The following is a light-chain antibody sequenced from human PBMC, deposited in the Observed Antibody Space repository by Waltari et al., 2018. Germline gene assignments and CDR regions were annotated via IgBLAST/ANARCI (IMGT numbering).Light chain of an antibody. CDR2: RDT. V-gene: IGLV3-9*01. J-gene: IGLJ3*02. Sequence: SYALRQPFSMSVALGQTAKITCGGDNIGSKHVHWYQQKPGQAPLVVIYRDTNRPSGIPERFSGFNSGNTATLTISGAQVGDEADYYCHVWDSSANWVFGGGTKLTVL. CDR1: NIGSKH. CDR3: HVWDSSANWV.